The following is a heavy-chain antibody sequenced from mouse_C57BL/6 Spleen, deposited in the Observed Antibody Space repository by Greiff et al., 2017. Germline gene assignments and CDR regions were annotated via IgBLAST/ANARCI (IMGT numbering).Heavy chain of an antibody. CDR2: IDPNSGGT. Sequence: QVQLQQPGAELVKPGASVKLSCKASGYTFTSCWMHWVKQRPGRGLEWIGRIDPNSGGTKYNEKFKSKATLTVDKPSSTAYMQLSSLTSEDSAVYYCARERGYYSNLKGWFAYWGQGTLVTVSA. CDR1: GYTFTSCW. J-gene: IGHJ3*01. CDR3: ARERGYYSNLKGWFAY. V-gene: IGHV1-72*01. D-gene: IGHD2-5*01.